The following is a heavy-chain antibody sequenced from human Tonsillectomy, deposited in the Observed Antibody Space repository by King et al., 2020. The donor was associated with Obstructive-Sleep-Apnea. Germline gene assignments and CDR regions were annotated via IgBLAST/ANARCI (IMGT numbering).Heavy chain of an antibody. J-gene: IGHJ4*02. D-gene: IGHD3-9*01. CDR3: ARGTSYDILSGYYFEY. CDR2: ISTSGATI. V-gene: IGHV3-48*01. Sequence: VQLVESGGLLVQPGGYLRLSCAASGFNFSVFDMNWVRQTPGRGLEWISYISTSGATIYYTESVKGRFTVSRDNAKNSLYLQMNSLRPEDAALYYCARGTSYDILSGYYFEYWGQGTLVTVSS. CDR1: GFNFSVFD.